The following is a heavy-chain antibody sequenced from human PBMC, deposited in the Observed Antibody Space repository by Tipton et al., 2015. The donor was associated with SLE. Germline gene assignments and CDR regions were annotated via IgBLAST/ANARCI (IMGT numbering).Heavy chain of an antibody. J-gene: IGHJ4*02. CDR1: GGSISSSNYY. Sequence: TLSLTCTVSGGSISSSNYYWGWIRQPPGKGLEWIGSMYYSGSTYFNPSLKSRVTMSVGTSMNQFSLRLRSVTAADTAVYYCARRRFQSAPDYWGQGTLVSVSS. CDR3: ARRRFQSAPDY. D-gene: IGHD2-21*01. CDR2: MYYSGST. V-gene: IGHV4-39*07.